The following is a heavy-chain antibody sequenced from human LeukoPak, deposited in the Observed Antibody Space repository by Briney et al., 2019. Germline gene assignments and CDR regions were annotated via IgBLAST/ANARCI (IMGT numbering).Heavy chain of an antibody. J-gene: IGHJ5*02. CDR2: IYHSGST. CDR3: ARLNVYSSGWYPNWFDP. V-gene: IGHV4-59*01. Sequence: SETLSLTCTVSGGSISSYYWSWLRQPPGKGLEWIGYIYHSGSTNYNPSLKSRVTILVDTSNNQFSLKVTSVTAADTAVYYCARLNVYSSGWYPNWFDPWGQGTLVTVSS. D-gene: IGHD6-19*01. CDR1: GGSISSYY.